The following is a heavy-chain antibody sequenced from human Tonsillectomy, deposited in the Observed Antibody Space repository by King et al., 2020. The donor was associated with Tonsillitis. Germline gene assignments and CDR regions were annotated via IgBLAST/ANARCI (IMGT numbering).Heavy chain of an antibody. CDR3: AKESPYSGNYRFYYFDY. CDR1: GFTFNTYA. J-gene: IGHJ4*02. CDR2: INGGDDRT. D-gene: IGHD1-26*01. Sequence: VQLVQSGGGLVQPGGSLRLSCAGSGFTFNTYAMSWVRQAPGKALEWVSAINGGDDRTFYADSVKGRFTISRDDSKNTVFVQMNGLRAEDTAVYYCAKESPYSGNYRFYYFDYWGQGTLVTVSS. V-gene: IGHV3-23*04.